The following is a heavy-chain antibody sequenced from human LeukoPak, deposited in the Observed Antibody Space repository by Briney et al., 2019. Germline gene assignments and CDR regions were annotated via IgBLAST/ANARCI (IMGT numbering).Heavy chain of an antibody. CDR3: AKDREYRTDAFDI. Sequence: RPGGSLRLSCAASGFTFSSYAMSWVRQAPGKGPEWVSAISGSGGSTYYADSVKGRFTISRDNSKNTLYLQMNSLRAEDTAVYYCAKDREYRTDAFDIWGQGTMVTVSS. CDR2: ISGSGGST. V-gene: IGHV3-23*01. D-gene: IGHD1-14*01. CDR1: GFTFSSYA. J-gene: IGHJ3*02.